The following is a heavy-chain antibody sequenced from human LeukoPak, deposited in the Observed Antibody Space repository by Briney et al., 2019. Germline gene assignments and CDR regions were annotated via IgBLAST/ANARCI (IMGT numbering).Heavy chain of an antibody. Sequence: SETLSLTCTVSGGSISSSSYYWGWIRQPPGTGLEWIGSIYYSGSTYYNPSLKSRVTISVDTSKNQFSLKLSSVTAADTAVYYCARVTQLWLSYYMDVWGKGTTVTISS. CDR2: IYYSGST. CDR1: GGSISSSSYY. V-gene: IGHV4-39*07. CDR3: ARVTQLWLSYYMDV. D-gene: IGHD5-18*01. J-gene: IGHJ6*03.